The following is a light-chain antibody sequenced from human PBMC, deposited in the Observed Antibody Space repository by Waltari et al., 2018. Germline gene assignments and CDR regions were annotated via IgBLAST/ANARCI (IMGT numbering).Light chain of an antibody. J-gene: IGKJ2*01. Sequence: EFVLMQSPGTLSLSPGERATLPCSASQSLSRSQLAWYQQKPGQDPRLLIYAASSRATGIPDRFSGSGSGTDFSLTISREEAEDFAVYYFQQYGSSVMYTCGQGTKLEIQ. CDR3: QQYGSSVMYT. CDR2: AAS. CDR1: QSLSRSQ. V-gene: IGKV3-20*01.